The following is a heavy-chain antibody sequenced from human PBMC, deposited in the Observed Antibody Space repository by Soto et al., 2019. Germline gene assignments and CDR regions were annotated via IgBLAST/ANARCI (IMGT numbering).Heavy chain of an antibody. J-gene: IGHJ4*02. D-gene: IGHD6-19*01. CDR1: GGSISSSSYY. Sequence: QLQLQESGPGLVKPSETLSLTCTVSGGSISSSSYYWGWIRQPPGKGLEWIGRIFYSGGTYYNPSLKSRVTISVDTSKNQFALRLSSVTAADTVVYYCARQISSGLFPTNFDYWGQGTLVTVSS. CDR2: IFYSGGT. CDR3: ARQISSGLFPTNFDY. V-gene: IGHV4-39*01.